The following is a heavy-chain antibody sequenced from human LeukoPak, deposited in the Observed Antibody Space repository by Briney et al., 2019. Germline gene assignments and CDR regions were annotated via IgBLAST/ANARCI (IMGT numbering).Heavy chain of an antibody. CDR2: IIPILGIA. CDR1: GGTFSSYA. J-gene: IGHJ3*02. Sequence: SVKVSCKASGGTFSSYAISWVRQAPGQGLEWMGRIIPILGIANYAQKFQGRVTITADKSTSTAYMELSSLRSEDTAVYYCARDSTPDPSRRGLLPADAFDIWGQGTMVTVSS. D-gene: IGHD3-22*01. CDR3: ARDSTPDPSRRGLLPADAFDI. V-gene: IGHV1-69*04.